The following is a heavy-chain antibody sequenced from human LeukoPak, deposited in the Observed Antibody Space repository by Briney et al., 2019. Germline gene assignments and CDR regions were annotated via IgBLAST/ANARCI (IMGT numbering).Heavy chain of an antibody. D-gene: IGHD6-6*01. CDR2: IDPSDSYT. Sequence: GESLQTSCQGSGYSFTSYWISWVRQMPGKGLEWMGRIDPSDSYTNYSPSFQGHVTISTDKSISTAYLQWSSLKASDSAMYYCARHREAYSSSPGGYWGQGTLVTVSS. J-gene: IGHJ4*02. V-gene: IGHV5-10-1*01. CDR1: GYSFTSYW. CDR3: ARHREAYSSSPGGY.